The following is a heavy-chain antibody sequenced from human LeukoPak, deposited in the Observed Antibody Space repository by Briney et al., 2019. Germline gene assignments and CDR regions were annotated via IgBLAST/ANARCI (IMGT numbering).Heavy chain of an antibody. V-gene: IGHV4-61*08. CDR1: GASVSSSGYY. D-gene: IGHD6-19*01. Sequence: SETLSLTCTVSGASVSSSGYYWSWIRQPPGKGLEWIGYIYHSGSTNYNPSLKSRVTISVDTSKNQFSLKLSSVTAADTAVYYCARDGSGWYFGIFQHWGQGTLVTVSS. CDR3: ARDGSGWYFGIFQH. J-gene: IGHJ1*01. CDR2: IYHSGST.